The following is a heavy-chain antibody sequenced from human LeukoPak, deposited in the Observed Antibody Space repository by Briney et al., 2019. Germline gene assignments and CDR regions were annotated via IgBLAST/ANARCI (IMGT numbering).Heavy chain of an antibody. J-gene: IGHJ6*03. V-gene: IGHV3-13*01. CDR1: GFTFSSYD. D-gene: IGHD1-26*01. CDR2: IGTAGDT. CDR3: ARGVGYYMDV. Sequence: GESLRLSCATSGFTFSSYDMHWFRQATGKGLEWVSAIGTAGDTYYPGSVKGRFTISRENAKNSLYLQMNSLRAGDTAVYYCARGVGYYMDVWGKGTTVTVSS.